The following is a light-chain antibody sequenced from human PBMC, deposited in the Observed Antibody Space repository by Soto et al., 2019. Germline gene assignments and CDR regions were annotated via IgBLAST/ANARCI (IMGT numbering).Light chain of an antibody. J-gene: IGLJ2*01. CDR1: SSDVGDYNY. CDR3: SSYTSSNTLEV. CDR2: DVR. V-gene: IGLV2-14*03. Sequence: QSALTQPASVSGSPGQSITISCTGISSDVGDYNYVSWYQQHPGKAPKLMIFDVRNRPSGVSNRFSGSKSGNTASLTISGLQAEDEADYYCSSYTSSNTLEVFGGGTKLTVL.